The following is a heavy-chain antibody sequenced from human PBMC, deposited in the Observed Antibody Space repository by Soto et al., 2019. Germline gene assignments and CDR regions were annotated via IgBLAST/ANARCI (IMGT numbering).Heavy chain of an antibody. D-gene: IGHD3-22*01. J-gene: IGHJ3*01. Sequence: QVQLIQSAAEVKQPGSSVRVSCTASGGIFGSHGFSWVRQAPGQRLEWVGGFIPIFRTLTYTEKFQARVRIAADDSTNTVYLDLSSLTSEDTAVYYCVRDRRIYYSDPHDEFVASDYEVWGQGTLVSVS. CDR2: FIPIFRTL. CDR3: VRDRRIYYSDPHDEFVASDYEV. CDR1: GGIFGSHG. V-gene: IGHV1-69*01.